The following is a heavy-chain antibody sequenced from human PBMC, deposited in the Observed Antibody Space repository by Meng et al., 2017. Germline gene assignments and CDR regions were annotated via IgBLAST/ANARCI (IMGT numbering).Heavy chain of an antibody. V-gene: IGHV1-18*01. J-gene: IGHJ4*02. CDR1: GYTFTSCG. D-gene: IGHD4-17*01. CDR2: ISTNNGNT. Sequence: QVQLHKSDERVKIPVAYEKCSCNVSGYTFTSCGSSCVRQAPGQGLEWMEWISTNNGNTNYAQNVQGRITMTTYISTRTTYMELRRLRSNDSAVYYCARGNYGAYLYYFDYWGQGTLVTVSS. CDR3: ARGNYGAYLYYFDY.